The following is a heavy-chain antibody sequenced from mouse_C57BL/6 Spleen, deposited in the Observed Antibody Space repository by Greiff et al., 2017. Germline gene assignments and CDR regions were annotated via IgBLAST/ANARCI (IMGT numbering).Heavy chain of an antibody. Sequence: EVKLMESGGGLVKPGGSLKLSCAASGFTFSDYGMHWVRQAPEKGLEWVAYISSGSSTIYYADTVKGRFTISRDNAKNTLFLQMTSLRSEDTAMYYCARANGNSHYYAMDYWGQGTSVTVSS. V-gene: IGHV5-17*01. CDR2: ISSGSSTI. CDR1: GFTFSDYG. J-gene: IGHJ4*01. D-gene: IGHD2-1*01. CDR3: ARANGNSHYYAMDY.